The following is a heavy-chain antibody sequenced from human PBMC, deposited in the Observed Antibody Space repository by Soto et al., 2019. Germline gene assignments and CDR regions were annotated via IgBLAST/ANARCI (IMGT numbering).Heavy chain of an antibody. D-gene: IGHD6-19*01. Sequence: SETLSLTCSVSGGSIVGHYWTWIRQSPGKGLEWIGYIFYSGSTNYNPSLKSRVTISVDTSKNQFSLKLSSVNAADTAVYYCARVGSSGWSPDYWGRGTLVTVSS. J-gene: IGHJ4*02. CDR2: IFYSGST. V-gene: IGHV4-59*11. CDR3: ARVGSSGWSPDY. CDR1: GGSIVGHY.